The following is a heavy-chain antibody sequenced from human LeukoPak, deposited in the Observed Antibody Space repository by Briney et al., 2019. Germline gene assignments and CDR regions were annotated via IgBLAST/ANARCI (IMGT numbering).Heavy chain of an antibody. CDR3: ARRPTGLRKRNDF. D-gene: IGHD4-17*01. CDR2: MNPNSGKT. V-gene: IGHV1-8*01. CDR1: GYTFTSDD. J-gene: IGHJ4*02. Sequence: ASVKVSCKTSGYTFTSDDINWVRQATGQGLEWMGWMNPNSGKTGYAQKFQGRVTMTRNTSISTAYMELSSLRSEGTAIYYCARRPTGLRKRNDFWGQGTLVTVSS.